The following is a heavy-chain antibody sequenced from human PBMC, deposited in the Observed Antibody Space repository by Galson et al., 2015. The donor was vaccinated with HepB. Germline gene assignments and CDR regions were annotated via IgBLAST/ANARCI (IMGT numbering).Heavy chain of an antibody. CDR3: ARDRSMVRGVIYFDY. CDR1: GFTVSSNY. Sequence: SLRLSCAASGFTVSSNYMSWVRQAPGKGLEWVSVIYSGGSTYYADSVKGRFTTSRDNSKNTLYLQMNSLRAEDTAVYYCARDRSMVRGVIYFDYWGQGTLVTVSS. CDR2: IYSGGST. D-gene: IGHD3-10*01. V-gene: IGHV3-66*01. J-gene: IGHJ4*02.